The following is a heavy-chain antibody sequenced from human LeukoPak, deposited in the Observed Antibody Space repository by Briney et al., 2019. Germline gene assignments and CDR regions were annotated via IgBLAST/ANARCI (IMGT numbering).Heavy chain of an antibody. CDR2: IYYSGST. J-gene: IGHJ6*03. D-gene: IGHD6-6*01. CDR3: ARGEYSSSFYYYYMDV. V-gene: IGHV4-30-4*08. Sequence: SWVRQPPGRARRGFGYIYYSGSTYYNPSLKSRVTISVDTSKNQFSLKLSSVTAADTAVYYCARGEYSSSFYYYYMDVWGKGATVTVSS.